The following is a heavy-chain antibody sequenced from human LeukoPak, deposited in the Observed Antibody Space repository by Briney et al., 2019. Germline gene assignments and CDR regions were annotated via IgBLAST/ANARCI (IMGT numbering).Heavy chain of an antibody. Sequence: ASVKVSCKVSGYTLTELSMHWVRQAPGKGLEWMGGFDPEDGETIYAQKFQGRVTMTEDTSTDTAYMELSSLRSEDTAVYYCATVPGPLSVTPYYFDYWGQGTLVTVSS. CDR1: GYTLTELS. D-gene: IGHD4-17*01. J-gene: IGHJ4*02. V-gene: IGHV1-24*01. CDR2: FDPEDGET. CDR3: ATVPGPLSVTPYYFDY.